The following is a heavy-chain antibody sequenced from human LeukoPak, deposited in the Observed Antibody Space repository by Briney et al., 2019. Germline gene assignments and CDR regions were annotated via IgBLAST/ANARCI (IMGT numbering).Heavy chain of an antibody. Sequence: PGGSLRLSCAASGFTFGDYAMHWVRQALGKGLEWVSGINWKSNNIGYADSVKGRFTISRDNAKNSLYLQMNSLRTEDTALYYCARDRAGYFYAMDVWGQGTSVTVSS. CDR3: ARDRAGYFYAMDV. J-gene: IGHJ6*02. CDR1: GFTFGDYA. D-gene: IGHD6-13*01. V-gene: IGHV3-9*01. CDR2: INWKSNNI.